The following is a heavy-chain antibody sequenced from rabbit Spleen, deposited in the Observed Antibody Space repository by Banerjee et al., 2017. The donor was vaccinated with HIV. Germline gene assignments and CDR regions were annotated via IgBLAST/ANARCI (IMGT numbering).Heavy chain of an antibody. J-gene: IGHJ4*01. Sequence: QEHLVESGGGLVQPGGSLKLSCKASAFDFSSGGVSWVRQAPGKGREWIGYIDPVFRTTYSAGWLNGRFTISSHNGQNTLYLKLNSLTAAYTATYFCVRDTWYFKLWGQGTLVTVS. CDR1: AFDFSSGG. D-gene: IGHD3-1*01. V-gene: IGHV1S47*01. CDR3: VRDTWYFKL. CDR2: IDPVFRTT.